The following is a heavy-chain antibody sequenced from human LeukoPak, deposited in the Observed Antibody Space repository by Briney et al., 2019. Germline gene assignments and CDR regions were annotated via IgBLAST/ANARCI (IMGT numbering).Heavy chain of an antibody. V-gene: IGHV3-20*04. CDR1: GFTFDDYG. CDR3: ARDPNGNHRPYYFDY. CDR2: INWNGGST. Sequence: SGGSLRLSCSASGFTFDDYGMSWVRQAPGKGLEWVSCINWNGGSTGYADSVKGRFTISRDNGKNSLYLQMNSLRAEDTALYYCARDPNGNHRPYYFDYWGQGTLVTVSS. J-gene: IGHJ4*02. D-gene: IGHD4-23*01.